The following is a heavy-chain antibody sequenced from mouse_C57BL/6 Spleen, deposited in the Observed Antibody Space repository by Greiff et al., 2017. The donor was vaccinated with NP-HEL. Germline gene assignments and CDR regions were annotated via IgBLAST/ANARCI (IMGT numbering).Heavy chain of an antibody. CDR1: GFTFSSYG. J-gene: IGHJ2*01. V-gene: IGHV5-6*01. CDR3: ARHWDAYYFDY. CDR2: ISSGGSYT. Sequence: EVKVVESGGDLVKPGGSLKLSCAASGFTFSSYGMSWVRQTPDKRLEWVATISSGGSYTYYPDSVKGRFTISRDNAKNTLYLQMSSLKSEDTAMYYCARHWDAYYFDYWGQGTTLTVSS. D-gene: IGHD4-1*01.